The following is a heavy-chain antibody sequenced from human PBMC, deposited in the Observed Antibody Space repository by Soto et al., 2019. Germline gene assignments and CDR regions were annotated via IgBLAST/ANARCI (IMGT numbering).Heavy chain of an antibody. CDR2: IYYSGST. V-gene: IGHV4-39*01. J-gene: IGHJ4*02. CDR1: GGSITSSYY. CDR3: ATIPATTILTDY. Sequence: QLQLQESGPGLVKPSETLSLTCTVSGGSITSSYYWGWIRQPAGKGLEWIGSIYYSGSTYYNPSLKSRVTISVDTSKNQFSLKLRSVTAADTAVYYCATIPATTILTDYWGQGTLVTVSS. D-gene: IGHD2-2*02.